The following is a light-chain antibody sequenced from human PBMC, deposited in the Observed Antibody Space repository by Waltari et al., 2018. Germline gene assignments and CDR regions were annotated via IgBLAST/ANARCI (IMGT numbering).Light chain of an antibody. Sequence: SYALTQPPSVSVAPGTTARITCGGDNIGSYSVHWYQQKPGQAPVLVLFYDSDRPSGLPERVSGSNPGNTATLTISSVEAGDEAKYYCHVWHPDMDPGVFGPGTEVSV. J-gene: IGLJ1*01. V-gene: IGLV3-21*03. CDR2: YDS. CDR3: HVWHPDMDPGV. CDR1: NIGSYS.